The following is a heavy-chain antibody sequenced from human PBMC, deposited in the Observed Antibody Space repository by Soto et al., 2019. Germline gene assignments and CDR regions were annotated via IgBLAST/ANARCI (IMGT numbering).Heavy chain of an antibody. V-gene: IGHV4-34*01. J-gene: IGHJ4*02. CDR2: VNHSGEA. Sequence: PSETLSLTCGVYGGSFRNYYWIWVRQPPGKGLEWIGEVNHSGEATYNPSLQSRVTISLDTSNNHFSLKMTSVTAADTAVYYCARERPGRDGYNRWGQGTLVTVSS. D-gene: IGHD5-12*01. CDR1: GGSFRNYY. CDR3: ARERPGRDGYNR.